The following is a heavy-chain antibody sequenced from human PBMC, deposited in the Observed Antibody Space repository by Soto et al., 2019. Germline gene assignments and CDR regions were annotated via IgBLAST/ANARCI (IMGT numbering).Heavy chain of an antibody. V-gene: IGHV2-5*02. J-gene: IGHJ4*02. D-gene: IGHD1-26*01. Sequence: QITLKKSGPTLVKPTRTLTLTYTLSCFSLMTSGGCVGWIRQPPGKALEWLALIYCDGDKRYSPSLKSRLTSTHDNSKNHVVLALTNMDPCDTGTYYCAHMYGRYAQFDYRCQGTVLSVSS. CDR1: CFSLMTSGGC. CDR2: IYCDGDK. CDR3: AHMYGRYAQFDY.